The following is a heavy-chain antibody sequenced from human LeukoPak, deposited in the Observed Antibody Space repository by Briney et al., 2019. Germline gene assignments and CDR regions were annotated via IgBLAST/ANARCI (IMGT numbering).Heavy chain of an antibody. CDR2: IGPNNGNT. V-gene: IGHV1-18*01. Sequence: ASVKVSCKASGYTFSSYGISWVRQAPGQGLEWMGWIGPNNGNTNYAQNLQGRVTMTTDTSTGTAYMELRSLRSDDTAVYYCARDSGGRGHFDFWGQGTLVTVSS. CDR3: ARDSGGRGHFDF. CDR1: GYTFSSYG. D-gene: IGHD3-16*01. J-gene: IGHJ4*02.